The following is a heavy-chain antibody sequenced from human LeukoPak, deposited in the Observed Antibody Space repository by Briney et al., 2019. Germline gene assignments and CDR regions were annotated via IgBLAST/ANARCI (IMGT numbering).Heavy chain of an antibody. CDR3: VTGGNSGSVY. V-gene: IGHV3-21*04. CDR2: ISSSGSGTYI. D-gene: IGHD4-23*01. CDR1: GFTFGSFS. Sequence: GGSLRLSCAASGFTFGSFSMTWVRQAPGKGLEWVSTISSSGSGTYIYYADSVKGRFTISRDNAKNSLYLQMNSLKTEDTAVYYCVTGGNSGSVYWGQGTLVTVSS. J-gene: IGHJ4*02.